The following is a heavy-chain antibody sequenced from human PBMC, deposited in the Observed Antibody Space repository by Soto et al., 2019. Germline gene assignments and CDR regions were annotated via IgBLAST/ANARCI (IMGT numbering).Heavy chain of an antibody. CDR1: GGSISSGDYY. CDR2: IYYSGST. V-gene: IGHV4-30-4*01. J-gene: IGHJ5*02. CDR3: ARAETTVRYWFDP. Sequence: SETLSLTCTVSGGSISSGDYYWSWIRQPPGKGLEWIGYIYYSGSTYYNPSLKSRVTISVDTSKNQFSLKLSSVTAADTAVYYCARAETTVRYWFDPWSQGTLVPVPS. D-gene: IGHD4-4*01.